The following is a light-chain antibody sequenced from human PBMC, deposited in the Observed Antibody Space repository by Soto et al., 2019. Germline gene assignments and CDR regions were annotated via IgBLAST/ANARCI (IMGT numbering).Light chain of an antibody. CDR1: QDISKY. CDR3: QHYDHVPFT. V-gene: IGKV1-33*01. CDR2: HAS. Sequence: DIQMTQSPSSLSASVGDRVTITCQASQDISKYLNWYQQKSGQAPKLLIYHASNLESGAPSRFSGSGSGTDFSFTISSLQTEDTATYYCQHYDHVPFTFGPGTKVEI. J-gene: IGKJ3*01.